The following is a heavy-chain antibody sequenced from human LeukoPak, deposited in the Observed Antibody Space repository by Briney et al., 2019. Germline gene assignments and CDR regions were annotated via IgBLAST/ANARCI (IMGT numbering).Heavy chain of an antibody. D-gene: IGHD3/OR15-3a*01. J-gene: IGHJ3*02. CDR1: GGSISSYY. Sequence: SETLSLTCTVSGGSISSYYWSWIRQPPGKGLEWIGYIYYSGSTNYNPSLKSRITMSVDTSKNQFSLKLSSVTAADTAVYYCARDPGRLIYAFDIWGQGTMVTVSS. CDR3: ARDPGRLIYAFDI. CDR2: IYYSGST. V-gene: IGHV4-59*01.